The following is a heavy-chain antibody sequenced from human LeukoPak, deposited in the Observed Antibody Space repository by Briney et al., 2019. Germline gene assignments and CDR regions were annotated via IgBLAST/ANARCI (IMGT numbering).Heavy chain of an antibody. CDR2: ISGGGDIT. Sequence: PGGPLKLSCAASGFNFANHAMSWVRQTAGKGLEWVSAISGGGDITYYADSVKGRFTISRDNSKNTLYLQMSSLRAEDTAVYYCVKDPFDYWGQGTLVTVSS. J-gene: IGHJ4*02. V-gene: IGHV3-23*01. CDR1: GFNFANHA. CDR3: VKDPFDY.